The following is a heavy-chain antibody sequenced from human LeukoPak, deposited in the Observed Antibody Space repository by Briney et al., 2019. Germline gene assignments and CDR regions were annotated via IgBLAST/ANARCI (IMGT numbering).Heavy chain of an antibody. CDR2: IYSDGST. J-gene: IGHJ4*02. D-gene: IGHD2/OR15-2a*01. CDR1: GFTFSSYG. V-gene: IGHV3-53*01. Sequence: GGSLRLSCAASGFTFSSYGMTWVRQAPGKGLEWVSVIYSDGSTYYADSVKGRFTISRDNSKNTLFLQMNSLRAEDTAVYYCARSGDFRGQGTLVTVSS. CDR3: ARSGDF.